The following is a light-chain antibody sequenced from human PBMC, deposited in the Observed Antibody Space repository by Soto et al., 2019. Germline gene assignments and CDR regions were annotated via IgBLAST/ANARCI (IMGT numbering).Light chain of an antibody. CDR1: QSVSSSY. CDR3: QQYGSSPLT. J-gene: IGKJ3*01. V-gene: IGKV3-20*01. Sequence: EIVLTQSPGTLSLSPGERATLSCRASQSVSSSYLAWYQQKPGQAPRLLIYGASSRATGIPDRFSSSGSGTDVTLTIIGLEPEDFAVYYCQQYGSSPLTFGPGTKVDIK. CDR2: GAS.